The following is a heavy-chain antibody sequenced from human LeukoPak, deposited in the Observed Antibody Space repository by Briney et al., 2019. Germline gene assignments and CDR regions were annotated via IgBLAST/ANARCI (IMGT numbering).Heavy chain of an antibody. CDR1: GFTFSSYA. CDR3: ARGLWLRRFDY. CDR2: ISYDGSNK. Sequence: GGSLRLSCAASGFTFSSYAMHWVCQAPGKGLEWVAVISYDGSNKYYADSVKGRFTISRDNSKNTLYLQMNSLRAEDTAVYYCARGLWLRRFDYWGQGTLVTVSS. V-gene: IGHV3-30-3*01. J-gene: IGHJ4*02. D-gene: IGHD5-12*01.